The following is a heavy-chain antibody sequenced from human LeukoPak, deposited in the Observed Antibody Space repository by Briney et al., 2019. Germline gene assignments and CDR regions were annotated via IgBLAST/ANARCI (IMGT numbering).Heavy chain of an antibody. J-gene: IGHJ4*02. Sequence: SETLSLTCTVSGGSISSGSYYWSWIRQPAGKGLEWIGRIYTSGSTNYNPSLKSRVTISLAASKNQFSLKLTSVTAADTAVYYCARDSSGWYGGSDYWGQGTLVTVSS. CDR2: IYTSGST. D-gene: IGHD6-19*01. CDR3: ARDSSGWYGGSDY. CDR1: GGSISSGSYY. V-gene: IGHV4-61*02.